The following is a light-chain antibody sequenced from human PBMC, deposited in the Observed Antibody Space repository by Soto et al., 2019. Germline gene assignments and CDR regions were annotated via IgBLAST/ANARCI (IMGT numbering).Light chain of an antibody. V-gene: IGKV1-9*01. Sequence: DIQVTQSPSFLSASVGERVTIACRASQGLSSRVAWYQQKPGNAPKLLIYAASNLQSGVSSRFSGSGYGTEFTLTISSLQPEDFATYYCQQLNSYPRAFTFGGGTKVAIK. CDR1: QGLSSR. J-gene: IGKJ4*01. CDR2: AAS. CDR3: QQLNSYPRAFT.